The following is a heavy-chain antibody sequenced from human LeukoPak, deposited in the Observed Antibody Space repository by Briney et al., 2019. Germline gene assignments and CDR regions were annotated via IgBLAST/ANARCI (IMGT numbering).Heavy chain of an antibody. Sequence: SETLSLTCTVSGGSISSGSYYWSWIRQPAGKGLEWIGRIYTSGSTHYNPSLKSRVTISVDTSKNQSSLNLSSVTAADTAVYYCARDYGDYPLWPWGQGTLVTVSS. CDR3: ARDYGDYPLWP. D-gene: IGHD4-17*01. CDR1: GGSISSGSYY. CDR2: IYTSGST. J-gene: IGHJ4*02. V-gene: IGHV4-61*02.